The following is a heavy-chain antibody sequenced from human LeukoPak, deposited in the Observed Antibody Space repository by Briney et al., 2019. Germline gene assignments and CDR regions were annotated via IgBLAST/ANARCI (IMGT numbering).Heavy chain of an antibody. D-gene: IGHD3-22*01. CDR3: ATDFYDST. J-gene: IGHJ5*02. CDR2: IRSNSDGGTI. CDR1: GFTFSVYF. Sequence: PGGSLRLSCAASGFTFSVYFMGWVRQAPGKGLEWVGRIRSNSDGGTIDYAAPVKGRFTLSRDDSKTTLYLQMNSLQTEDTAVYYCATDFYDSTWGQGTLVTVSS. V-gene: IGHV3-15*01.